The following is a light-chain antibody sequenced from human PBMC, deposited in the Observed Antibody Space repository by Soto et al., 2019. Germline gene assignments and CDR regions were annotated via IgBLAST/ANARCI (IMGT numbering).Light chain of an antibody. Sequence: DVQMTQSPSSLSASVGDRVTITCQANQDIRNYLNWYQHKAGQAPMLLIYDASSLETGITSRFSGSGSGTHFTLTIASLKPEDTATYYCQQYDTLPPGYTFGQGTKLQI. CDR1: QDIRNY. V-gene: IGKV1-33*01. CDR2: DAS. J-gene: IGKJ2*01. CDR3: QQYDTLPPGYT.